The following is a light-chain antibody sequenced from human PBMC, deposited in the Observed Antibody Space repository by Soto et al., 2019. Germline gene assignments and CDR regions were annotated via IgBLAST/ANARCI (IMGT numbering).Light chain of an antibody. CDR1: QSVSSSY. J-gene: IGKJ4*01. Sequence: EIVLTQSPGTLSLSPGERATLSCRASQSVSSSYLAWYQQKPGQAPRLLIYGASSRATGIPDRFSGSGSGTDFTLTISRLEPEEFAVYYGQQYGSPRLTGGGGTKVEIK. CDR3: QQYGSPRLT. V-gene: IGKV3-20*01. CDR2: GAS.